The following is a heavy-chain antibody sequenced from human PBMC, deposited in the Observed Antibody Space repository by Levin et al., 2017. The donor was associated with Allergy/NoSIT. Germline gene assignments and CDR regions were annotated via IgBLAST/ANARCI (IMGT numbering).Heavy chain of an antibody. CDR1: GFTLGDYA. J-gene: IGHJ4*02. V-gene: IGHV3-49*03. D-gene: IGHD3-22*01. CDR3: TRVPYYYDSSGYYGPLDY. CDR2: IRSKAYGGTT. Sequence: GESLKISCTASGFTLGDYAMSWFRQAPGKGLEWVGFIRSKAYGGTTEYAASVKGRFTISRDDSKSIAYLQMNSLKTEDTAVYYCTRVPYYYDSSGYYGPLDYWGQGTLVTVSS.